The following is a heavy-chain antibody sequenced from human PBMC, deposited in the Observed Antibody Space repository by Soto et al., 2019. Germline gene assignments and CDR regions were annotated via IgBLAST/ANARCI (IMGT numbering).Heavy chain of an antibody. CDR2: ISHSGST. CDR3: ARHNYDSSGYYHYYYGMDV. Sequence: QVQLQQWGAGLLKPSETLSLTCAVYGGSGGSFSGYYWSWIRQPPGKGLEWIGEISHSGSTNYNPSLKCRVTISVDTSKNQFSLKLSSVTAADTAVYYCARHNYDSSGYYHYYYGMDVWGQGTTVTVSS. D-gene: IGHD3-22*01. CDR1: GGSGGSFSGYY. V-gene: IGHV4-34*01. J-gene: IGHJ6*02.